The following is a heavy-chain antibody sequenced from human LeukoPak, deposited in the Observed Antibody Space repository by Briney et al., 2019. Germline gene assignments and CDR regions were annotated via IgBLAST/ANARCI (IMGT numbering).Heavy chain of an antibody. CDR1: GYTFTRYG. CDR2: ISAYNGNT. CDR3: ARWAFGVSSTPFDY. Sequence: ASVKVSCKASGYTFTRYGISWARQAPGQGLEWMGWISAYNGNTNYAQKLQGRVTMTTDTSTSTAYMELRSLRSDDTAVYYCARWAFGVSSTPFDYWGQGTLVTVSS. V-gene: IGHV1-18*01. D-gene: IGHD3-10*01. J-gene: IGHJ4*02.